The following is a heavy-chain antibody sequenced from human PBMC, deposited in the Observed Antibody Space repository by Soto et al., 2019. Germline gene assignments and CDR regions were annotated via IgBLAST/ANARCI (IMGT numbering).Heavy chain of an antibody. J-gene: IGHJ6*02. CDR1: GFTFSSYG. CDR3: TSVGYCSGDNCDHYSYGMDV. D-gene: IGHD2-15*01. CDR2: ISYDGSNK. Sequence: QPGGSLRLSCAASGFTFSSYGMHWVRQAPGKGLEWVAVISYDGSNKYYADSVRGRFTISRDNSKNTLYLQMNSLRAEDTAVYYCTSVGYCSGDNCDHYSYGMDVWGQGTTVTVSS. V-gene: IGHV3-30*03.